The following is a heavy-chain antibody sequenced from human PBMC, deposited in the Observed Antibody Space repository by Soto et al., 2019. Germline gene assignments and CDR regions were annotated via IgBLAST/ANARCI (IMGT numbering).Heavy chain of an antibody. J-gene: IGHJ4*02. V-gene: IGHV4-31*03. D-gene: IGHD3-10*01. CDR3: ARGGGRSGSLYYFDY. CDR2: IYYSGST. Sequence: QVQLQESGPGLVKPSQTLSLTCTVSGGSISSGGYYWSWIRQHPGKGLEWIGYIYYSGSTYYNPSLKSGVTISVDTSKTHFSLKLSSVTAADTAVYYWARGGGRSGSLYYFDYWGQGTLVTVSS. CDR1: GGSISSGGYY.